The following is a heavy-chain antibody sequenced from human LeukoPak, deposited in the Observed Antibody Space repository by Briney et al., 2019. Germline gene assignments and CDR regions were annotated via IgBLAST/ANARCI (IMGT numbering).Heavy chain of an antibody. CDR1: AVSISGSY. CDR3: ARAKVTYYYDGSGYYYFDT. Sequence: SETLSLTCTASAVSISGSYWTWIRQSPGQGLEWIGHIYYSGSTNYNPSLKSRVTISVDTSKKQFSLKLRSVTAADTAVYYCARAKVTYYYDGSGYYYFDTWGQGTLVTVSS. CDR2: IYYSGST. J-gene: IGHJ4*02. D-gene: IGHD3-22*01. V-gene: IGHV4-59*01.